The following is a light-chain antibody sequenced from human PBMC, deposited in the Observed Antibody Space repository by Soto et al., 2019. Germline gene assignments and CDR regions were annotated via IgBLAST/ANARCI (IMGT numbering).Light chain of an antibody. V-gene: IGKV3-20*01. CDR1: QSLTNSF. CDR3: QQHETLIT. CDR2: GAF. Sequence: EFVLTQSPGTLSVSPGERATLSVMPSQSLTNSFIAWYQQRPGQAPRLLIYGAFTRATGIPDRFSGSGSGTDFTLTISRLEPEDFAVYYCQQHETLITFGQGTRLEIK. J-gene: IGKJ5*01.